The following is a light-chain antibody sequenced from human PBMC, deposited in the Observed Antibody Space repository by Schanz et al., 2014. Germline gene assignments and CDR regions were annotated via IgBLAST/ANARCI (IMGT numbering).Light chain of an antibody. Sequence: IQMTQSPASLSASLGDRVTISCRASQDIRKDLGWYQQKPGQAPKLLIYDASNLETGVPSRFSGSGSGTDFTFTISGLQPDDFATYSCQQYNTYWTFGQGTKVEIK. CDR1: QDIRKD. V-gene: IGKV1-33*01. CDR2: DAS. J-gene: IGKJ1*01. CDR3: QQYNTYWT.